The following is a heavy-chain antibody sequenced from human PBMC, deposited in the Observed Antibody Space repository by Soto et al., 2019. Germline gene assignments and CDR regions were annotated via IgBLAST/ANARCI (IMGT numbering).Heavy chain of an antibody. CDR1: GGTFSNYA. CDR2: IIPLFGTA. J-gene: IGHJ6*02. Sequence: QVQLVQSGAEVKKPGSSVKVSCKASGGTFSNYAITWVRQAPGQGLEWMGTIIPLFGTANYAQKFQGRVTITAEEPTSTAYMELSSLRSEDTAVHYCATCGIGYHSSGYSDGIYGMDVWGQGTTFTVSS. V-gene: IGHV1-69*15. CDR3: ATCGIGYHSSGYSDGIYGMDV. D-gene: IGHD3-22*01.